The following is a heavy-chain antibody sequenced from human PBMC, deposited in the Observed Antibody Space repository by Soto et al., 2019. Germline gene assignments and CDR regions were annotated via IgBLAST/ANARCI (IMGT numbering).Heavy chain of an antibody. V-gene: IGHV1-3*01. J-gene: IGHJ3*02. CDR1: GGTLSSYT. Sequence: GASVKVSCKASGGTLSSYTMHWVRQAPGQRLEWMGWINAGNGNTKYSQKFQGRVTITRDTSASTAYMELSSLRSEDTAVYYCARDDRHCSGGSCYPSFAFDIWGQGTMVTVSS. CDR3: ARDDRHCSGGSCYPSFAFDI. D-gene: IGHD2-15*01. CDR2: INAGNGNT.